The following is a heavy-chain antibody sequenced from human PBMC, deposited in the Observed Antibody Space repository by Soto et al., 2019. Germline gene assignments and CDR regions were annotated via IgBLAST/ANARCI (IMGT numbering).Heavy chain of an antibody. V-gene: IGHV3-30*03. D-gene: IGHD4-17*01. CDR2: ISYDGSIQ. Sequence: GGSLRLSCAASGFTLRSCGMRWVRQAPGRGLEWVALISYDGSIQYHADSVKGRFTISRDTSKNTLYLQMSSLRAEDTAVYYCARDVSAHYGFGYWGQGTLVTVSS. CDR1: GFTLRSCG. CDR3: ARDVSAHYGFGY. J-gene: IGHJ4*02.